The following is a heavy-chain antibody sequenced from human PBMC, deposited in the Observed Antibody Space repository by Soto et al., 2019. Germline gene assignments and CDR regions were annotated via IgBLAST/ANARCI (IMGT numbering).Heavy chain of an antibody. V-gene: IGHV1-69*13. D-gene: IGHD6-13*01. CDR2: ISPIFGTA. Sequence: SVQVSCKASGGTFSSYAISWVRQAPGQGLEWMGGISPIFGTANYAQKFQGRVTINADESTSTAYMELSSLRSEDTAVYYCARDGEAAGYNWFDPWGQGTLVTVSS. J-gene: IGHJ5*02. CDR1: GGTFSSYA. CDR3: ARDGEAAGYNWFDP.